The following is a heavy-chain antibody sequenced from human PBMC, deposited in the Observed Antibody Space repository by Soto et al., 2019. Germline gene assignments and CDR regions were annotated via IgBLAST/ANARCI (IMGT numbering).Heavy chain of an antibody. CDR2: IYTSGTT. CDR1: DGSINGYY. V-gene: IGHV4-4*07. CDR3: ARDTVGISSPGVY. J-gene: IGHJ4*02. Sequence: QVQLQESGPGLVKPSETLSLTCTVSDGSINGYYWTWIRQPAGKGLEWIGRIYTSGTTSYNPSLKSRVTMSIDTSKNHFSLRLTSVTAAYTAMYYCARDTVGISSPGVYWGRGTLVTVSS. D-gene: IGHD4-17*01.